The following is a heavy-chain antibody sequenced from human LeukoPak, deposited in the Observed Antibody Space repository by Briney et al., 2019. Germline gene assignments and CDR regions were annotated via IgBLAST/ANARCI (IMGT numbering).Heavy chain of an antibody. CDR1: GFTFSNNG. J-gene: IGHJ3*02. D-gene: IGHD6-19*01. Sequence: GGSLRLSCVASGFTFSNNGMHWVRQAPGKGLEWVAVIWYDGSSKYYADPVKGRFTISRDTSKNTLYLQMNSLRAEDTAVYYCAKSSTYSSGAHAYDIWGQGTLVTVSS. CDR2: IWYDGSSK. CDR3: AKSSTYSSGAHAYDI. V-gene: IGHV3-33*06.